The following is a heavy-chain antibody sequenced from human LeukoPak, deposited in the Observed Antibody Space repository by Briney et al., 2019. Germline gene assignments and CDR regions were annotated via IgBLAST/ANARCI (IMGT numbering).Heavy chain of an antibody. Sequence: WGSLRLSCVASGFTVSSNYMSWVRQAPGKGLEWVSVIYTGGTTHYADSVKGRFTISRDSSKNTLYLEMNSLRAEDTAVYYCARALQLWSFDYWGQGTLVTVSS. CDR2: IYTGGTT. CDR1: GFTVSSNY. J-gene: IGHJ4*02. CDR3: ARALQLWSFDY. V-gene: IGHV3-53*01. D-gene: IGHD5-18*01.